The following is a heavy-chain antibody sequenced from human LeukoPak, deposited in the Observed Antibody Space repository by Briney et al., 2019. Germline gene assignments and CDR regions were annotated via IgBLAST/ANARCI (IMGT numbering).Heavy chain of an antibody. CDR2: ISGSGGRT. CDR1: GFTFSTYA. CDR3: AKDWGAYYYDSSGYYSDY. D-gene: IGHD3-22*01. J-gene: IGHJ4*02. V-gene: IGHV3-23*01. Sequence: GGSLRLSCAASGFTFSTYAMSWVRQAPGEGLEWVSGISGSGGRTYYADSVKGRFTISRDNSKNTLYLQLNSLRAEDTAVYYCAKDWGAYYYDSSGYYSDYWGQGTLVTVSS.